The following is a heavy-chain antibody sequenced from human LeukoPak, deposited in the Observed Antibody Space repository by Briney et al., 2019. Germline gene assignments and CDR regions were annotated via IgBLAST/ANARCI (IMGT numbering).Heavy chain of an antibody. Sequence: GGSLRLSCAASGFTFSSYGMHWVRQAPGKGLEWVAVIWYDGSNKYYADSVKGRFTISRDNSKDTLYLQMNSLRAEDTAVYYCAKEGYDYVWGSYPQPFDYWGQGTLVTVSS. J-gene: IGHJ4*02. CDR1: GFTFSSYG. CDR2: IWYDGSNK. D-gene: IGHD3-16*02. CDR3: AKEGYDYVWGSYPQPFDY. V-gene: IGHV3-33*06.